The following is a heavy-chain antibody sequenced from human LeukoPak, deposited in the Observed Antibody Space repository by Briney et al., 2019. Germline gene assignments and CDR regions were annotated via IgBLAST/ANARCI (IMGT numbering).Heavy chain of an antibody. J-gene: IGHJ5*02. D-gene: IGHD4-23*01. V-gene: IGHV4-59*11. CDR2: IYYSGST. CDR1: GDSINSHY. Sequence: SETLSLTCTVSGDSINSHYWSWIRQPPGKGLEWIGYIYYSGSTNYNPSLKSRVTMSIDTSKNQFSLKLSSVTAADTAVYYCARVYGGNSDWFDPWGQGTLVTVSS. CDR3: ARVYGGNSDWFDP.